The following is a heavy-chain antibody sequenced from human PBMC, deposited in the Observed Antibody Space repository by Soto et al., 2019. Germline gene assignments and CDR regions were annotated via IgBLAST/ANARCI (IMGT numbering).Heavy chain of an antibody. CDR3: ATIKLWSNRLDY. D-gene: IGHD3-10*01. Sequence: TLSLTCTVSGGSISSGDYYWSWIRQPPGKGLEWIGYIYYSGSTYYNPSLKSRVTISVDTSKNHFSLKLSSVTAADTAVYYCATIKLWSNRLDYWGQGTLDTVSS. J-gene: IGHJ4*02. CDR2: IYYSGST. CDR1: GGSISSGDYY. V-gene: IGHV4-30-4*01.